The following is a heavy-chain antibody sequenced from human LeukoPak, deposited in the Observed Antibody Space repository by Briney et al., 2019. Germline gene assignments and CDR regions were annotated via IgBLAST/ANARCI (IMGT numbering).Heavy chain of an antibody. V-gene: IGHV3-7*01. Sequence: PGGSLRLSCAASGFTFSIYWMTWVRQAPGKGLEWVANMKGDGSEIHYEDSVKGRFTISRDNSKNSLYLQMNSLRVEDTALYYCARPRYTAGYDLWGQGTMVTVSS. CDR3: ARPRYTAGYDL. J-gene: IGHJ3*01. CDR2: MKGDGSEI. D-gene: IGHD3-16*02. CDR1: GFTFSIYW.